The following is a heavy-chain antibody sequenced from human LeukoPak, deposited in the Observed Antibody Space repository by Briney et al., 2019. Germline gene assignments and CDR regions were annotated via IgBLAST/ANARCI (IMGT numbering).Heavy chain of an antibody. CDR2: IYYSGST. CDR3: ARGASNYGSFWFDP. Sequence: TSETLSLTCTVSGGSIRSGGYYWSWIRQHPGKGLEWIGNIYYSGSTSYNPSLKSRVTISVDTSKNQFSLKLNSVTAADTAVYYCARGASNYGSFWFDPWGHGTLVTVSS. D-gene: IGHD4-11*01. CDR1: GGSIRSGGYY. V-gene: IGHV4-31*03. J-gene: IGHJ5*02.